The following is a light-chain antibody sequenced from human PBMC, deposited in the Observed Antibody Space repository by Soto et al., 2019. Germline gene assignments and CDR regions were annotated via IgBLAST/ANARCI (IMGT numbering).Light chain of an antibody. V-gene: IGKV3-15*01. CDR3: QQSYSSPPT. CDR1: QSLRSS. Sequence: ETLMTQSPDTLSVSLGERAPLSCGASQSLRSSLAWYQQKPGQAPRLLIYDASTRATGIPARFSGSGSGTDFTLTISSLQPEDFATYYCQQSYSSPPTFGQGTKVDI. J-gene: IGKJ1*01. CDR2: DAS.